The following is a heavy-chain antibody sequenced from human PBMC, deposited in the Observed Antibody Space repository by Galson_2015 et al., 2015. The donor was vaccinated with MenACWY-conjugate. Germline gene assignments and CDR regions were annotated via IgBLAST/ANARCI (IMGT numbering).Heavy chain of an antibody. V-gene: IGHV3-53*01. D-gene: IGHD5-12*01. CDR2: IYSGGST. CDR3: ARGRSGYDFDY. CDR1: GFTVSSNY. Sequence: SLRLSCAASGFTVSSNYMSWVRQAPGKGLEWVSVIYSGGSTYYADSVKGRFTISRDNSKNMLYLQMNSLRAEDTAVYYCARGRSGYDFDYWGQGTLVTVSS. J-gene: IGHJ4*02.